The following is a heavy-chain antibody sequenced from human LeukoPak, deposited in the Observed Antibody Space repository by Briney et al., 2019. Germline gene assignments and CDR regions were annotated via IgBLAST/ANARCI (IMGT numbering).Heavy chain of an antibody. J-gene: IGHJ4*02. V-gene: IGHV3-7*01. CDR1: GGSFSGYY. D-gene: IGHD6-6*01. CDR2: IKQDGTEK. Sequence: ETLSLTCAVYGGSFSGYYWSWVRQAPGKGLEWVANIKQDGTEKYYVHSVKGRFTMSRDDAENSLYLQMNSLRAEDTAVYYCARVYRSSSGYCFDYWGQGTLVTVSS. CDR3: ARVYRSSSGYCFDY.